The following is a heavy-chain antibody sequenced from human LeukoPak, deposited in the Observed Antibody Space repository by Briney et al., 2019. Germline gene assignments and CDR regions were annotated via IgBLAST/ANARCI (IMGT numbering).Heavy chain of an antibody. J-gene: IGHJ4*02. CDR1: GFTFSSYA. Sequence: PGGSLRLSCAASGFTFSSYAMSWVRQAPGKGLEWVSAISGSGGSTYYADSVKGRFTISRDNAKNSLYLQMNSLRAEDTAVYYCARMGSSSWSDYWGQGTLVTVSS. V-gene: IGHV3-23*01. D-gene: IGHD6-13*01. CDR3: ARMGSSSWSDY. CDR2: ISGSGGST.